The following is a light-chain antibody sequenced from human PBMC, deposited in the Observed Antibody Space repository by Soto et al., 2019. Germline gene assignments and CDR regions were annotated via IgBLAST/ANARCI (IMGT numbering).Light chain of an antibody. CDR2: EVT. CDR1: SSDVGGYKY. J-gene: IGLJ1*01. CDR3: SSYSGTNNYV. Sequence: QSALTQPASVSGSPGQSITISCTGTSSDVGGYKYVSWYQQHPDKAPKLIIYEVTKRPSGVPDRFSGSKSGNTASLTVSGLQAEDEADYYCSSYSGTNNYVFGTGTKLTVL. V-gene: IGLV2-8*01.